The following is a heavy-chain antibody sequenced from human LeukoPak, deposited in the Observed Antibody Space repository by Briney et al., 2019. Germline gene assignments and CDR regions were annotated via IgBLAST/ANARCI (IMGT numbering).Heavy chain of an antibody. D-gene: IGHD3-10*01. CDR1: GFSLSTYA. V-gene: IGHV3-33*01. Sequence: PGGSLRLSCAASGFSLSTYAVRCVRQAPGEGLEWVALIWHDASHTFYTDTVKGRFTISRDNSKNTVYLQMNSLGGEDTAVYYCAREIFGSGSYPDYWGQGTLVTVSS. J-gene: IGHJ4*02. CDR2: IWHDASHT. CDR3: AREIFGSGSYPDY.